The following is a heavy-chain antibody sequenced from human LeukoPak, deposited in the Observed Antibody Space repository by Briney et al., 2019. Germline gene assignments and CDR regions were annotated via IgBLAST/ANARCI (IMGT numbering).Heavy chain of an antibody. J-gene: IGHJ4*02. CDR1: GFTFSTYS. Sequence: GGSLRLSCAASGFTFSTYSMNWVRQAPGKGLEWVSSISSSSIYIYYADSVKGRFTISRDNAKNSLYLQMNSLRAEDTAVYYCAKKYYYDSSSGYYAFFDYWGQGTLVTVSS. V-gene: IGHV3-21*01. D-gene: IGHD3-22*01. CDR2: ISSSSIYI. CDR3: AKKYYYDSSSGYYAFFDY.